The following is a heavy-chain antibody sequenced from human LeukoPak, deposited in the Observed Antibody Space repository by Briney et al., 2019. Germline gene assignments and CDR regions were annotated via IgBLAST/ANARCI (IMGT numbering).Heavy chain of an antibody. V-gene: IGHV1-2*02. CDR3: ARGNGVDYEVDMDV. CDR1: GYTFTGYY. D-gene: IGHD3-16*01. Sequence: GASVKVSCKASGYTFTGYYMHWVRQAPGQGLEWMGWINPNSGGTNYAQKFQGRVTMTRDTSISTAYMELSRLRSDDTAVYYCARGNGVDYEVDMDVWGKGTTVTVSS. CDR2: INPNSGGT. J-gene: IGHJ6*03.